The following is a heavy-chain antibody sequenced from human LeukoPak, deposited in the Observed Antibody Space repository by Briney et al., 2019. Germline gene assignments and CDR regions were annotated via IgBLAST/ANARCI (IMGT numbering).Heavy chain of an antibody. J-gene: IGHJ5*02. CDR3: ASGHGSAFDP. CDR1: VYTFTSYD. V-gene: IGHV1-8*02. CDR2: MHPDNGNT. D-gene: IGHD3-10*01. Sequence: GASVKVSCKASVYTFTSYDINWVRQAPGQGLEWMGWMHPDNGNTGYAQKFQGRVTMTRNTSITTAYMELRSLRSDDTAVYYCASGHGSAFDPWGQGTLVTVSS.